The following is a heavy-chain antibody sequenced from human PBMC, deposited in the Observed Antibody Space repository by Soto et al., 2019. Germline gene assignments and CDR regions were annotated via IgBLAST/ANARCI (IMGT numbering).Heavy chain of an antibody. V-gene: IGHV4-34*01. D-gene: IGHD2-2*01. Sequence: QVQLQQWGAGLLKPSETLSLTCAVYGGSFSGYYWSWIRQPPGKGLEWIGEINHSGSTNYNPSLKSRVTISVDTSKNQFSLKLSSVTAADTAVYYCARDGIVVVPAATGVYYFDYWGQGTLVTVSS. CDR3: ARDGIVVVPAATGVYYFDY. J-gene: IGHJ4*02. CDR2: INHSGST. CDR1: GGSFSGYY.